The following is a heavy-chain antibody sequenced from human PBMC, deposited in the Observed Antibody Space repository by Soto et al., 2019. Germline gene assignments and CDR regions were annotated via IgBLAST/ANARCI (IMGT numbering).Heavy chain of an antibody. CDR2: LYWDDDT. J-gene: IGHJ4*02. V-gene: IGHV2-5*02. Sequence: SGPTLVNPTQTLTLTCTFSGFSLSTRGVGVGWIRQPPGKALEWLALLYWDDDTGYSTSLRSRLTITKDTSRNQVVLTMTNMDPADTATYYCAHTMAPRIFDSWGQGTLVTVSS. CDR3: AHTMAPRIFDS. CDR1: GFSLSTRGVG.